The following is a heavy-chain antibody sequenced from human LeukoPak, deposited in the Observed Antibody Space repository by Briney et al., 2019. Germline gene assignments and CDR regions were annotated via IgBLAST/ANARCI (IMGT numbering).Heavy chain of an antibody. Sequence: PGGSLRLSCAASGFTFNDYAMHWVRQAPGKGLEWVSGISWNSVSIGYADSVKGRFTISRDNSKNTLYLQMNSLRAEDTAVYYCARDCSGSRDDAFDIWGQGTMVTVSS. CDR1: GFTFNDYA. J-gene: IGHJ3*02. CDR2: ISWNSVSI. CDR3: ARDCSGSRDDAFDI. D-gene: IGHD1-26*01. V-gene: IGHV3-9*01.